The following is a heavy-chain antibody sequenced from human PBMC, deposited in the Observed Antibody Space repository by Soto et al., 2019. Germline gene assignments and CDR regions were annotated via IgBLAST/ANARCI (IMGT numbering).Heavy chain of an antibody. CDR2: IDSDGSST. V-gene: IGHV3-74*01. Sequence: PGGSLRLSCTASGLTFSNYWVHWVRQTPGKGLVWVSRIDSDGSSTTYADSVKGRFTISRDNAKNTLYLQMNSLRTEDTAIYYCARDDEGGSYCDLGYWGQGTLVTVS. D-gene: IGHD3-10*01. CDR3: ARDDEGGSYCDLGY. CDR1: GLTFSNYW. J-gene: IGHJ4*02.